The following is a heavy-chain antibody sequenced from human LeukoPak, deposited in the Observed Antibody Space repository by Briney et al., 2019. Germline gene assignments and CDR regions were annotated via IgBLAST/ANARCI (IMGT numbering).Heavy chain of an antibody. CDR1: GGSISSYY. CDR3: ARDLHYYDSSGYYYSDAFDI. Sequence: SETLSLTCTVSGGSISSYYWSWVRQPAGKGLEWIGRIYTSGSTKYNPSLKTRFTMSVDTSKNQFSLKLSSVTAADTAVYYCARDLHYYDSSGYYYSDAFDIWGQGTMVTVSS. CDR2: IYTSGST. V-gene: IGHV4-4*07. D-gene: IGHD3-22*01. J-gene: IGHJ3*02.